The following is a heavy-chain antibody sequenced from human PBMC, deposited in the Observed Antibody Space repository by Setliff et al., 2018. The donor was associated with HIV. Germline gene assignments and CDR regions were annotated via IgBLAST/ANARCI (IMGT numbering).Heavy chain of an antibody. CDR3: AKNLYRSGWSPLDY. J-gene: IGHJ4*02. CDR1: GFTFSTHG. V-gene: IGHV3-30*18. CDR2: ISYDGNKE. D-gene: IGHD6-13*01. Sequence: PGGSLRLSCAASGFTFSTHGMHWVRQAPGKGLEWVAVISYDGNKEDYADSVRGRFTISRDNSKNTLYLQMNSLRAEDTAVYYCAKNLYRSGWSPLDYWGQGRWSPSPQ.